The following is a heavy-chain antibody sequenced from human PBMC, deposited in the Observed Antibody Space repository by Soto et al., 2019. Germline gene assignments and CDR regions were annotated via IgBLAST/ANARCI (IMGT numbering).Heavy chain of an antibody. CDR1: GFTFSSYA. V-gene: IGHV3-30-3*01. D-gene: IGHD5-18*01. CDR2: ISYDGSNK. CDR3: AREERIQLWADYYYYGMDV. J-gene: IGHJ6*02. Sequence: GGSLRLSCAASGFTFSSYAMHWVRQAPGKGLEWVAVISYDGSNKYYADSVKGRFTISRDNSKNTLYLQMNSLRAEDTAVYYCAREERIQLWADYYYYGMDVWGQGTTVTVSS.